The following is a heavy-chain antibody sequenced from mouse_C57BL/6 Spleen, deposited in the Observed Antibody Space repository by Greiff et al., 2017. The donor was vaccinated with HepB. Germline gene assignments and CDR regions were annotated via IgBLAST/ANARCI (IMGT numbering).Heavy chain of an antibody. CDR1: GYTFTDHT. D-gene: IGHD1-1*01. CDR2: IYPRAGST. J-gene: IGHJ3*01. V-gene: IGHV1-78*01. Sequence: QVQLKESDAELVKPGASVKISCKVSGYTFTDHTIHWMKQRPEQGLEWIGYIYPRAGSTKYNEKFKGKATFTADKSSSTAYRQLNSLTSEDSAVYFCSIYWGFITPVVAPFAYWGQGTLVTVSA. CDR3: SIYWGFITPVVAPFAY.